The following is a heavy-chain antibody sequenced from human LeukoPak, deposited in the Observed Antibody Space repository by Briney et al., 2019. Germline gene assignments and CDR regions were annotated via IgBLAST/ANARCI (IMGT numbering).Heavy chain of an antibody. CDR1: GGSISSGSYY. D-gene: IGHD3-22*01. Sequence: SETLSLTCTVSGGSISSGSYYWSWIRPPAGEGLEWIGRIYTSGSTNYNPSLKSRVTISVDTSKNQFSLKLSSVTAADTAVYYCARSPYYYDSTNYFDYWGQGTLVTVSS. V-gene: IGHV4-61*02. CDR3: ARSPYYYDSTNYFDY. CDR2: IYTSGST. J-gene: IGHJ4*02.